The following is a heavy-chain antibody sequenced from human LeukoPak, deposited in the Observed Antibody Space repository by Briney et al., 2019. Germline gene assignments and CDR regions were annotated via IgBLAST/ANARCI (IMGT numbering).Heavy chain of an antibody. V-gene: IGHV3-23*01. CDR3: AKANVVAAMADWFDP. Sequence: GGSLRLSCAASGFTFSSYAMSWVRQAPGKGLEWVSAISGSGGSTYYADSVKGRFTISGDNSKNTLYLQMNSLRAEDTAVYYCAKANVVAAMADWFDPWGQGTLVTVSS. CDR1: GFTFSSYA. CDR2: ISGSGGST. D-gene: IGHD2-15*01. J-gene: IGHJ5*02.